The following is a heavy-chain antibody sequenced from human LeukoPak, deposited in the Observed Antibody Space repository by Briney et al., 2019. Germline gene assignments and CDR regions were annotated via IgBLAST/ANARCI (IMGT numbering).Heavy chain of an antibody. V-gene: IGHV4-59*01. CDR2: IYYSGST. D-gene: IGHD6-6*01. J-gene: IGHJ4*02. CDR3: ARGSIDSHIAATAFDF. Sequence: SSGTLSLTCTVSGGSISTYYWSWIRQPPGKGLEWVGYIYYSGSTNYNPSLKSRVTISVDTSKNQFSLKLSSVTAADTAVYYCARGSIDSHIAATAFDFWGQGTLVTVSS. CDR1: GGSISTYY.